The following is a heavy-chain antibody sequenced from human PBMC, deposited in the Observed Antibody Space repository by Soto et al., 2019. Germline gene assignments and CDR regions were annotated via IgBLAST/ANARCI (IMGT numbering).Heavy chain of an antibody. CDR3: ARHAVVPAAMTNWFDP. Sequence: QVQLQESGPGLVKPSETLSLTCTVSGGSIGSYYWSWIRQPPGKGLEWIGYIYYSGSTNYNPSLKSRVTISVDTSKNQFSLKLSSVTAADTAVYYCARHAVVPAAMTNWFDPWGQGTLVTVSS. J-gene: IGHJ5*02. CDR1: GGSIGSYY. D-gene: IGHD2-2*01. V-gene: IGHV4-59*08. CDR2: IYYSGST.